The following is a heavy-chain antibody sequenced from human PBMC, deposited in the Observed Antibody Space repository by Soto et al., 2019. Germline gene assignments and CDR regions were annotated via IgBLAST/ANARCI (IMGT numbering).Heavy chain of an antibody. Sequence: PSETLSLTCAVSGGSIISSSYYFCCIRQPPGKGLEWIGTIYYTGTSNYNPSLKSRVTISVDTSKNQFSLNLSSVTAADTAVYYCTRHAIGVVVPAAIRNWGQGSLVTV. J-gene: IGHJ4*02. V-gene: IGHV4-39*01. CDR3: TRHAIGVVVPAAIRN. D-gene: IGHD2-15*01. CDR2: IYYTGTS. CDR1: GGSIISSSYY.